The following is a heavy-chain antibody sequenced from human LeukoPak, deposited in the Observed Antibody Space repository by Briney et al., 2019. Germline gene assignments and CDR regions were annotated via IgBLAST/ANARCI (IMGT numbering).Heavy chain of an antibody. J-gene: IGHJ5*02. D-gene: IGHD5-24*01. CDR1: GGSISSYY. CDR2: IYYSGST. Sequence: SETLSLTCTVSGGSISSYYWSWIRQPPGKGLEWIGYIYYSGSTNYNPSLKSRVTISVDTSKNQFSLKLSSVTAADTAVYYCARVRVFDGYRRWFDPWGQGTLVTVSS. CDR3: ARVRVFDGYRRWFDP. V-gene: IGHV4-59*01.